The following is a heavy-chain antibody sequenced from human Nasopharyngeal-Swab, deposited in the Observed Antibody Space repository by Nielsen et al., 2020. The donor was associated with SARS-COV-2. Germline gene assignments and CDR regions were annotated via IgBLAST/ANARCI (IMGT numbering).Heavy chain of an antibody. CDR1: GFTFSDSA. CDR2: IRSKGNNYAT. Sequence: GRSLRLSCPASGFTFSDSAIHWVRQASGKVLEWVGRIRSKGNNYATAYAASVKGRFIIFRDDPTNTAYLQMNRLKTEDTAVYYCTRCGGGCYSGRDYWGQGTLVTVSS. D-gene: IGHD2-21*02. V-gene: IGHV3-73*01. J-gene: IGHJ4*02. CDR3: TRCGGGCYSGRDY.